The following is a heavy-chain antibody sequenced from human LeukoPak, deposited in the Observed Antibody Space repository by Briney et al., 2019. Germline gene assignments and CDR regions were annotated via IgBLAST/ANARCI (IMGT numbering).Heavy chain of an antibody. Sequence: GGSLRLSCAASGFTFSNAWMSWVRQAPGKGLEWVGRIKSKTDGGTTDYAAPVKGRFTISRDDSKNTLYLQMNSLKTEDTAVYYCTTGVRYGDSPPYYYYYMDVWGKGTTVTISS. CDR2: IKSKTDGGTT. CDR3: TTGVRYGDSPPYYYYYMDV. D-gene: IGHD4-17*01. J-gene: IGHJ6*03. V-gene: IGHV3-15*01. CDR1: GFTFSNAW.